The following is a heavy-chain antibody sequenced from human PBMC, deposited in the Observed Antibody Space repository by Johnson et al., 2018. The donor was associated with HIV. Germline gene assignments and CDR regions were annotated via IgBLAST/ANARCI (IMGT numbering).Heavy chain of an antibody. CDR1: GFTFDDYG. V-gene: IGHV3-20*04. CDR3: AREEWELCGGDAVDI. J-gene: IGHJ3*02. Sequence: VQLVESGGGVVRPGGSLRLSCAASGFTFDDYGMSWVRQGPGKGLEWVSGINWNGGSRGYADSLMGRFTISRDNAKKSLYLQMNSLRGEDTAVYYCAREEWELCGGDAVDIWGQGTMVTVSS. CDR2: INWNGGSR. D-gene: IGHD1-26*01.